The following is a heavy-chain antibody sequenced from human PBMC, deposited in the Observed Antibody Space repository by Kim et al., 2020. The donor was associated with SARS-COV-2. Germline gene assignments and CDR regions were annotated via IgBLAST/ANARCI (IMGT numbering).Heavy chain of an antibody. J-gene: IGHJ3*02. Sequence: SETLSLTCTVSGGSISSSSYYWGWIRQPPGKGLEWIGSIYYSGSTYYNPSLKSRVTISVDTSKNQFSLKLSSVTAADTAVYYCASSYALVVVPAAIRDAFDIWGQGTMVTVSS. CDR1: GGSISSSSYY. CDR3: ASSYALVVVPAAIRDAFDI. CDR2: IYYSGST. V-gene: IGHV4-39*01. D-gene: IGHD2-2*01.